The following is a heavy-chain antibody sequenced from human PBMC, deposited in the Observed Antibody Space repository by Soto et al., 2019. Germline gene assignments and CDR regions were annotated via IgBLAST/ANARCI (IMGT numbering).Heavy chain of an antibody. CDR2: IRSRDSDYAT. D-gene: IGHD6-6*01. J-gene: IGHJ4*02. CDR1: GFTFSGSV. Sequence: EVQLVESGGGLVHPGGSLKLSCAVSGFTFSGSVMHWVRQAPGKGLEWLGRIRSRDSDYATSYAESVKGRVTISRDDSKNTACLQVTSLKIEDTALYYCTTYGNSSKGFDYWGQGTLVTVSS. CDR3: TTYGNSSKGFDY. V-gene: IGHV3-73*01.